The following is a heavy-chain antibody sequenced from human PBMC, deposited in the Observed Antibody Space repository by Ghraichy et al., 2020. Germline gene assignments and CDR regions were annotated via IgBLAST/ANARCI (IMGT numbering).Heavy chain of an antibody. D-gene: IGHD2-2*01. J-gene: IGHJ6*02. Sequence: GESLNISCAASGFTVSSYSMNWVRQAPGKGLEWVSSISSSSSYIYYADSVKGRFTISRDNAKNSLYLQMNSLRAEDTAVYYCASQIDIVVVPAAPIIAGYYYYGMDVWGQGTTVTVSS. CDR2: ISSSSSYI. CDR3: ASQIDIVVVPAAPIIAGYYYYGMDV. CDR1: GFTVSSYS. V-gene: IGHV3-21*01.